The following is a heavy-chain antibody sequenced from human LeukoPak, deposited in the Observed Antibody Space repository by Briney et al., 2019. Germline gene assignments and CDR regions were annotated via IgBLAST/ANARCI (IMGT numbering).Heavy chain of an antibody. Sequence: GGSLRLSCAVSGFTFSSSWMHWVRQAPGKGLVWVSHIKTDGSTTAYADSVKGRFTISRDNAKNTLYLQMNSLRAEDTAVYYCLINPDAFDIWGQGTMVTVSS. D-gene: IGHD1-14*01. CDR3: LINPDAFDI. CDR2: IKTDGSTT. J-gene: IGHJ3*02. V-gene: IGHV3-74*01. CDR1: GFTFSSSW.